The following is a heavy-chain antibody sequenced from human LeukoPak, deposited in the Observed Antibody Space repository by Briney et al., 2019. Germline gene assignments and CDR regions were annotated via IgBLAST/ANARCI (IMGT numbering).Heavy chain of an antibody. D-gene: IGHD2-15*01. V-gene: IGHV3-30*18. CDR3: AKPRDYCSGGSCYSLDY. CDR1: GFRFSDYG. Sequence: PGGSLRLSCAASGFRFSDYGMHWVRQAPGRGLEWVAVISSDGTKKAYADSVKGRFTISRDNSENTLYLQMSSLRAEDTAVYYCAKPRDYCSGGSCYSLDYWGQGTLVTVSS. CDR2: ISSDGTKK. J-gene: IGHJ4*02.